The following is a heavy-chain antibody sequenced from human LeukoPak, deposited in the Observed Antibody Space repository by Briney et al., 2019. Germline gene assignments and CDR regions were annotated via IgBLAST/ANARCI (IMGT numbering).Heavy chain of an antibody. CDR2: IYYSGST. CDR3: ARGLHCYYYGMDV. D-gene: IGHD4-11*01. J-gene: IGHJ6*02. V-gene: IGHV4-39*07. CDR1: GVSISSSSYY. Sequence: PSETLSLTCTVSGVSISSSSYYWGWIRQPPGKGLEWIGSIYYSGSTYYNPSLKSRVTISVDTSKNQFSLKLSSVTAADTAVYYCARGLHCYYYGMDVWGQGTTVTVSS.